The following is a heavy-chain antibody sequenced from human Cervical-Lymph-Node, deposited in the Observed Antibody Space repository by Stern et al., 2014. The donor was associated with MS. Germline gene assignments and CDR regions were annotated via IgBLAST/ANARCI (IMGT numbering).Heavy chain of an antibody. CDR1: GFSLSTSGLG. Sequence: QVTLKESGPALVKPTQTLTLTCTFSGFSLSTSGLGVGWIRQPPGEALEWLAYINWDDQKRYSPSLKSSLTITKVTSKNQVVLTLTNVDPVDTATYYCAHRTAGPFDYWGQGTLVTVSS. CDR2: INWDDQK. J-gene: IGHJ4*02. V-gene: IGHV2-5*02. CDR3: AHRTAGPFDY.